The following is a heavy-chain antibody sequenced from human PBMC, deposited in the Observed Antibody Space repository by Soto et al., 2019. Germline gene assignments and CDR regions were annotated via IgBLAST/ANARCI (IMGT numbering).Heavy chain of an antibody. J-gene: IGHJ5*02. CDR1: GGSITNYS. CDR3: ARVPDR. D-gene: IGHD2-2*01. Sequence: LSLTCTVSGGSITNYSWSWIRQPPGKGLEWIGYIYHSGSTYYNPSLKSRVTISVDRSKNQFSLKLSSVTAADTAVYYCARVPDRWGQGTLVTVSS. CDR2: IYHSGST. V-gene: IGHV4-30-2*01.